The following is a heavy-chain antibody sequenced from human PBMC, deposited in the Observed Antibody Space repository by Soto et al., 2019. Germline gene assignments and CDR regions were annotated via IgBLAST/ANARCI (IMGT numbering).Heavy chain of an antibody. CDR3: ARDPPPGPGRLAP. Sequence: SETLSLTCTVSGGSISSGDYYWSWIRQPPGKGLEWIGYIYYSGSTYYNPSLKSRVTISVDTSKNQFSLKLSSVTAADTAVYYCARDPPPGPGRLAPCGQGPRVTVS. J-gene: IGHJ5*02. D-gene: IGHD1-26*01. CDR1: GGSISSGDYY. V-gene: IGHV4-30-4*01. CDR2: IYYSGST.